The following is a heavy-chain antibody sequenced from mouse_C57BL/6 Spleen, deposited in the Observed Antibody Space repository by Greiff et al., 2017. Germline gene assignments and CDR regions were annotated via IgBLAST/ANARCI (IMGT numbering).Heavy chain of an antibody. Sequence: QVQLQQSGAELARPGASVKMSCKASGYTFTSYTMHWVKQRPGQGLEWIGYINPSSGYTKYNQKFKDKATLTADKSSSTAYMQLSSLTSEDSAVYYCARWGGSSPFAYWGQGTLVTVSA. CDR3: ARWGGSSPFAY. CDR1: GYTFTSYT. V-gene: IGHV1-4*01. J-gene: IGHJ3*01. D-gene: IGHD1-1*01. CDR2: INPSSGYT.